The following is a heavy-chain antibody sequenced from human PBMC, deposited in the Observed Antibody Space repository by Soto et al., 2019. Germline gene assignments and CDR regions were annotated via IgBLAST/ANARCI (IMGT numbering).Heavy chain of an antibody. D-gene: IGHD3-22*01. J-gene: IGHJ5*02. CDR3: ATRRSTYYYDSTFDP. V-gene: IGHV2-5*02. CDR2: IYWDDVK. Sequence: QITLKESGPTLVKPTQTLTLTCTFSGFSLSTSGVGVGWIRQPPGKALEWLALIYWDDVKRYSPSLKSRLTITKHTPKNQVVRTMTNMDPSDTATYDCATRRSTYYYDSTFDPWGQGTLVTVAS. CDR1: GFSLSTSGVG.